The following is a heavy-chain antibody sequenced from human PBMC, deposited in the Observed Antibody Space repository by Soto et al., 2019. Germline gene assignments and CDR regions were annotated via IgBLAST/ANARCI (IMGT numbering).Heavy chain of an antibody. Sequence: EVQLVESGGSLVQPGGSLRLSCAASGFTFSSFWMHWVRQAPGKGLVWVSRISTDGSSTYYADSVRGRFTMSRDNAKNTLYLQVNSLKAEDTAVYYCAREEHTSSWSPLDYWGQGTLVTVSS. CDR3: AREEHTSSWSPLDY. CDR2: ISTDGSST. D-gene: IGHD6-13*01. J-gene: IGHJ4*02. V-gene: IGHV3-74*01. CDR1: GFTFSSFW.